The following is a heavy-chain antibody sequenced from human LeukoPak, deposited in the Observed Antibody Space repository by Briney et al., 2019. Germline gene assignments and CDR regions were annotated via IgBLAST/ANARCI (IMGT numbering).Heavy chain of an antibody. CDR1: GFTFSSYA. CDR3: AKSTVVTYGLDY. Sequence: GGSLRLPCAASGFTFSSYAMSWVRQAPGKGLEWVSAISGSGGSTYYADSVKGRFTISRDNSKNTLYLQMNSLRAEDTAVYYCAKSTVVTYGLDYWGQGTLVTVSS. D-gene: IGHD4-23*01. J-gene: IGHJ4*02. CDR2: ISGSGGST. V-gene: IGHV3-23*01.